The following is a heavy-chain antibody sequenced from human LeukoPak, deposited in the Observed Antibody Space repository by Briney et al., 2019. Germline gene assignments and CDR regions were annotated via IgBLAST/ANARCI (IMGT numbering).Heavy chain of an antibody. J-gene: IGHJ4*02. D-gene: IGHD3-10*01. CDR3: SRRMFRGATDVALDD. CDR1: GYTFSGFY. V-gene: IGHV1-2*02. CDR2: INPNSGVT. Sequence: GASVKVSCKASGYTFSGFYIHWVRQAPGQGLEWMGWINPNSGVTNYAQKLQGRVTMTRDTSISTAYLELRGLRSDDTAVYYCSRRMFRGATDVALDDWGQGTLVTVSS.